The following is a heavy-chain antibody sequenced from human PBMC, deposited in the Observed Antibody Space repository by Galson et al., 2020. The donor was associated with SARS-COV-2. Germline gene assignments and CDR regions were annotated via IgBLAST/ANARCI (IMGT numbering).Heavy chain of an antibody. Sequence: GGSLRLSCAASGFTFSTYSMNWVRQAPGKGLEWVSYISSSGSTIYFADSVTGRFTISRDNAKNSLYLQMYSLRAEDTAVYYCLSWDLFDPWGQGTLVTVSS. CDR2: ISSSGSTI. J-gene: IGHJ5*02. CDR3: LSWDLFDP. CDR1: GFTFSTYS. D-gene: IGHD3-16*01. V-gene: IGHV3-48*01.